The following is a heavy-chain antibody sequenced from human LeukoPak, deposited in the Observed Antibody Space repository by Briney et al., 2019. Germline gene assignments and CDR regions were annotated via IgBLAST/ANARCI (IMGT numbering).Heavy chain of an antibody. Sequence: KASETLSLTCTVSGGSISSYYWSWTRQPPGKGLEWIGYIYYGGSTNYNPSLKSRVTISVDTSKNQFSLKLSSVTAADTAVYYCARLTYSSSWYHIDYWGQGTLVTVSS. CDR2: IYYGGST. J-gene: IGHJ4*02. CDR3: ARLTYSSSWYHIDY. CDR1: GGSISSYY. D-gene: IGHD6-13*01. V-gene: IGHV4-59*01.